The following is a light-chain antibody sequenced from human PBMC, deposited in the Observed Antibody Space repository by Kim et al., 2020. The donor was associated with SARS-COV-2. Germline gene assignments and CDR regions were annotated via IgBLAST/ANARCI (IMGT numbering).Light chain of an antibody. J-gene: IGKJ5*01. Sequence: DIVMTQSPLSLPVTPGEPASISCRSSQSLLASNGYNYLDWYLQKPGQSPQLLIYLGSNRASGVPDRFSGSGSGTDFTLKISRVEAEDAGVYYCMQDLRTPITFGQGTRLEIK. CDR3: MQDLRTPIT. CDR2: LGS. V-gene: IGKV2-28*01. CDR1: QSLLASNGYNY.